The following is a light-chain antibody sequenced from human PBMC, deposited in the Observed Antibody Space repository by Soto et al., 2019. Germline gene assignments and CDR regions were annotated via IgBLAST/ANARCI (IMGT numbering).Light chain of an antibody. Sequence: QSALTQPASVSGSPGQSITISCTGTSSDVGYYDFVAWYQQYPGKAPKVIIYEVTNRPSGVSNRFPGSKSGNPASLTIAGLQAEDEAYYYGSLFSSTSTPYVFGSGTKVTVL. CDR1: SSDVGYYDF. J-gene: IGLJ1*01. V-gene: IGLV2-14*01. CDR2: EVT. CDR3: SLFSSTSTPYV.